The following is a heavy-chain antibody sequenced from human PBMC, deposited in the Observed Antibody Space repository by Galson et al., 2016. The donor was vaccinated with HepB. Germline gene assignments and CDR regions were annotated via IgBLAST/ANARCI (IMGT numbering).Heavy chain of an antibody. CDR2: TFYRSNWQN. D-gene: IGHD7-27*01. Sequence: CAISGDSVSSNSDGWNWIRQSPSRGLEWLGRTFYRSNWQNDYAESVKSRITINPDTSKNQFSLQLNSVTPEDTDVYYCARSHLLGRGFGWWGQGTLVTVSS. CDR3: ARSHLLGRGFGW. CDR1: GDSVSSNSDG. V-gene: IGHV6-1*01. J-gene: IGHJ4*02.